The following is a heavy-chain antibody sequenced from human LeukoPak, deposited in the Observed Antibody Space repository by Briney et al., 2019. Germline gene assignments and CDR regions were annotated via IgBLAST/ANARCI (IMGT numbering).Heavy chain of an antibody. CDR1: GFTFSSCA. CDR3: ARDGTEEQWLVPFDY. V-gene: IGHV3-30-3*01. Sequence: GGSLRLSCEASGFTFSSCAMHWVRQAPGKGLEWVAVISYDGSNKYYADSVKGRFTISRDSSKNTLYLQMNSLRAEDTAVYYCARDGTEEQWLVPFDYWGQGTLVTVSS. D-gene: IGHD6-19*01. J-gene: IGHJ4*02. CDR2: ISYDGSNK.